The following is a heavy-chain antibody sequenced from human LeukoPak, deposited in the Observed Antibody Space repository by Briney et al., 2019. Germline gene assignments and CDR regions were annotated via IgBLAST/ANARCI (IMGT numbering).Heavy chain of an antibody. CDR3: ARLQTTVLTGWFDP. V-gene: IGHV4-39*01. Sequence: SETLSLTCTVSGDSIRGSSFFWAWLRQPPGRGLEWVGSINYGGNTYYNPSLKSRVTISVDTSRNYFSLKLNSATAADTAVYFCARLQTTVLTGWFDPWGQGTLVSVSS. D-gene: IGHD4-17*01. J-gene: IGHJ5*02. CDR2: INYGGNT. CDR1: GDSIRGSSFF.